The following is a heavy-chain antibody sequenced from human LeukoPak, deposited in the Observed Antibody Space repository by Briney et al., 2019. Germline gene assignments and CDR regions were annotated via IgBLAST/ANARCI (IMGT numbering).Heavy chain of an antibody. CDR2: ISSSSGTI. J-gene: IGHJ1*01. CDR1: GFTFSDAW. Sequence: PGGSLRLSCAASGFTFSDAWMNWVRQAPGKGLEWVSYISSSSGTIYYADSVEGRFTISRDNAKNSLYLQMNSLRAEDTAVYYCARGGPWQWLVMYFQHWGQGTLVTVSS. D-gene: IGHD6-19*01. V-gene: IGHV3-48*04. CDR3: ARGGPWQWLVMYFQH.